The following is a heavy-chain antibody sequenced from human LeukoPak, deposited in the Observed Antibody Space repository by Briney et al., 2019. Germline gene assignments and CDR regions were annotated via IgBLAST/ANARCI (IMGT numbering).Heavy chain of an antibody. Sequence: PGGSLGLSCAASGFTFSNAWMYWVRQAPGKGLEWVGRIKSKISGGTTDYAAPVKGRFTISRDDSKNTLYLQMNSLKTEDIAVYYCTTDAPYYYGSGTKTDAFDLWGQGTMVTVSS. D-gene: IGHD3-10*01. CDR1: GFTFSNAW. CDR2: IKSKISGGTT. CDR3: TTDAPYYYGSGTKTDAFDL. V-gene: IGHV3-15*01. J-gene: IGHJ3*01.